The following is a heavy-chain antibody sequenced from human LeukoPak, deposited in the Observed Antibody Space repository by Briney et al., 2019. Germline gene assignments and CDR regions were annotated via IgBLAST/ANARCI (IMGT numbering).Heavy chain of an antibody. CDR3: ARTPRYFDWLFDY. CDR1: GFTFSSYG. V-gene: IGHV3-30*02. J-gene: IGHJ4*02. D-gene: IGHD3-9*01. CDR2: IRYDGSNK. Sequence: PGGSLRLSCAASGFTFSSYGMHWVRQAPGKGLEWVAFIRYDGSNKYYADSVKGRFTISRDNSKNTLYLQMNSLRAEDTAVYYCARTPRYFDWLFDYWGQGTLVTVSS.